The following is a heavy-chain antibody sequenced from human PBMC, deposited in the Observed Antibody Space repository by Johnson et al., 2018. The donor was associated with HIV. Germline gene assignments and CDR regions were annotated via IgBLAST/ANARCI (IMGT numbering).Heavy chain of an antibody. CDR3: ARAYSYGALDI. J-gene: IGHJ3*02. CDR2: VYSGGYT. V-gene: IGHV3-66*01. D-gene: IGHD1-26*01. Sequence: MLLVESGGGLVQPGGSLRLSCAASEFNVSSNYMNWVRQAPGRGLEWVSVVYSGGYTSYAYSVKGSLTISRDTSKNTLYLQMKSLRAEDTALYYCARAYSYGALDIWGQGTMVTVSS. CDR1: EFNVSSNY.